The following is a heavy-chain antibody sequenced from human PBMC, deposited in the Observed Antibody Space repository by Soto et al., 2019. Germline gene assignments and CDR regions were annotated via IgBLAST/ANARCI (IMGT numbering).Heavy chain of an antibody. J-gene: IGHJ4*02. CDR3: ARGSSSSGLADIDY. Sequence: PGGSLRLSCAASGFTFSSYWMSWVRQAPGKGLEWVANIKQDGSEKYYVDSVKGRFTISRDNAKNSLYLQMNSLRAEDTAVYYCARGSSSSGLADIDYWGQGTLVTVSS. D-gene: IGHD6-6*01. V-gene: IGHV3-7*02. CDR1: GFTFSSYW. CDR2: IKQDGSEK.